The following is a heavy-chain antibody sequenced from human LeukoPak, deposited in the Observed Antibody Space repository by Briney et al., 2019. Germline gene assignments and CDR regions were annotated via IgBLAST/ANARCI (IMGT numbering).Heavy chain of an antibody. CDR1: GFAVSSNH. J-gene: IGHJ4*02. CDR2: IYSAGTT. V-gene: IGHV3-53*01. Sequence: GGSLRLSCAASGFAVSSNHMNWVRQAPGKGLEWVSIIYSAGTTYHYADSVKGRFTISRDTPKNTVYLQMSSLRDEDTAIYYCARDSTYYYFDYWGQGTLVTVSS. D-gene: IGHD1-26*01. CDR3: ARDSTYYYFDY.